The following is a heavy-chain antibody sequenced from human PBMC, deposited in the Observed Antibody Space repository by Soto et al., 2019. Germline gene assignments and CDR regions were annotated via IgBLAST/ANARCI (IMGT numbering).Heavy chain of an antibody. D-gene: IGHD3-10*01. V-gene: IGHV4-39*01. J-gene: IGHJ4*02. CDR2: IYYSGST. CDR3: ARNRLLWFGELFPYYFDY. Sequence: SETLSLTCTVSGGSISSSSYYWGWIRQPPGKGLEWIGSIYYSGSTYYNPSLKSRVTISVDTSKNQFSLKLSSVTAADTAVYYCARNRLLWFGELFPYYFDYWGQGTLVTVSS. CDR1: GGSISSSSYY.